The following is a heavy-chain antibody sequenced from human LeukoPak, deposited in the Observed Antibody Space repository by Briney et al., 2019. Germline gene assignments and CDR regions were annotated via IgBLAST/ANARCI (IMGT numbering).Heavy chain of an antibody. V-gene: IGHV3-33*06. CDR1: GFTFSSYG. CDR2: IWYDGSNK. J-gene: IGHJ6*03. Sequence: GGSLRLSCAASGFTFSSYGMHWVRQAPGKGLEWVAVIWYDGSNKYYADSVKGRFTISRDNSKNTLYLQMNSLRAEDTAVYYCAKGGYYVDVWGKGTTVTVSS. CDR3: AKGGYYVDV.